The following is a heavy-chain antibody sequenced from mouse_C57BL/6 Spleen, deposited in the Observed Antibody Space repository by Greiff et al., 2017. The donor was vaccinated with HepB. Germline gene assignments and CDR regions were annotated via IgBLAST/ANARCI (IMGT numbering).Heavy chain of an antibody. Sequence: QVQLQQPGAELVRPGTSVKLSCKASGYTFTSYWMHWVKQRPGHGLEWIGVIDPSDSYTNYNQKFKGKATLTVDTSSSTAYMQLSSLTSEDSAVYYCARDIGDYDSYAVDYWGQGTSVTVSS. CDR3: ARDIGDYDSYAVDY. CDR2: IDPSDSYT. D-gene: IGHD2-4*01. V-gene: IGHV1-59*01. CDR1: GYTFTSYW. J-gene: IGHJ4*01.